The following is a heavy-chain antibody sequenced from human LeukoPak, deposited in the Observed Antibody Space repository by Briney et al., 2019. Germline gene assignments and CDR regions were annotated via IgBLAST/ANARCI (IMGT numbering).Heavy chain of an antibody. Sequence: GGSLRLSCAASGLTFSNYWMHWVRRVPGKGLLWVSGINTDGRTTVYADSVKGRFTISRDNAKNTLYLQMNSPTIEDTAIYYCVVDFQYNCPWGQGTLVTVSS. D-gene: IGHD5-24*01. J-gene: IGHJ5*02. CDR1: GLTFSNYW. CDR3: VVDFQYNCP. V-gene: IGHV3-74*01. CDR2: INTDGRTT.